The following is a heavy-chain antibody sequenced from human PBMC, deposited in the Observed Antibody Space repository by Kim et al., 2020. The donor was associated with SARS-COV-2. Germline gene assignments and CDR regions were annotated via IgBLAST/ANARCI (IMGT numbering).Heavy chain of an antibody. CDR2: IYYSGST. D-gene: IGHD5-18*01. CDR1: GGSVSSGSYY. J-gene: IGHJ6*01. V-gene: IGHV4-61*01. Sequence: SETLSLTCTVSGGSVSSGSYYWSWIRQPPGKGLEWIGYIYYSGSTNYNPSLKSRVTISVDTSKNQFSLKLSSVTAADTAVYYCAGSKAARLPNYYYYYG. CDR3: AGSKAARLPNYYYYYG.